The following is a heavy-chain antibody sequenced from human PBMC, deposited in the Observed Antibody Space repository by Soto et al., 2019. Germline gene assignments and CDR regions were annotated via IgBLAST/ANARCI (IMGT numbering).Heavy chain of an antibody. V-gene: IGHV1-58*01. J-gene: IGHJ6*02. D-gene: IGHD2-21*02. CDR3: AADGARGDPHYYSGMDV. CDR2: IVVGSANT. CDR1: GFTFTSSA. Sequence: ASVKVSCKASGFTFTSSAVQWGRHARGQRLEWIGWIVVGSANTNYAQKFQERVTITRDMSTSTAYMQPSSLRSEDTAVYYCAADGARGDPHYYSGMDVWGPGTTVTVS.